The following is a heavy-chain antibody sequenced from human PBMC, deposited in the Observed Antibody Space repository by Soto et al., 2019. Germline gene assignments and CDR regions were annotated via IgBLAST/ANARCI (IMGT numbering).Heavy chain of an antibody. V-gene: IGHV4-34*01. CDR2: INHRGAT. Sequence: SETLSLTCAAHGGSFSGCHWTWIRQPPGKGLEWIGEINHRGATNYNPSLKSRVTMSVDTSKNQVSLKVTSVTAADTAVYYCAREEVAQWSTKGYYGMDVRGQGTTVTVSS. D-gene: IGHD2-8*01. CDR1: GGSFSGCH. J-gene: IGHJ6*02. CDR3: AREEVAQWSTKGYYGMDV.